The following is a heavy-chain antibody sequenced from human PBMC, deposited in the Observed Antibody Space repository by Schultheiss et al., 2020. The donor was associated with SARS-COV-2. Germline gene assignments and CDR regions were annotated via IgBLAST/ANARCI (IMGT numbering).Heavy chain of an antibody. CDR2: ISYDGSNK. CDR3: AKDAGIRGYY. D-gene: IGHD1-14*01. J-gene: IGHJ4*02. Sequence: GESLKISCAASGFTFSSYAMHWVRQAPGKGLEWVAVISYDGSNKYYADSVKGRFTISRDNSKNTLYLQMNSLRAEDTAVYYCAKDAGIRGYYWGQGTLVTVSS. V-gene: IGHV3-30*01. CDR1: GFTFSSYA.